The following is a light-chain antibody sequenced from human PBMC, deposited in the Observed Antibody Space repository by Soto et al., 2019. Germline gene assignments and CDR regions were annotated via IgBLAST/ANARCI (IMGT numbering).Light chain of an antibody. J-gene: IGKJ1*01. V-gene: IGKV3-20*01. CDR3: HQYDSSRT. CDR2: GAS. Sequence: EIVLTQSPGTLSLSPGEIAILSCRASQSVMSKFFAWYQQKPGQAPRLLIYGASIRATGIPDMFSGSGSGTDFTLTISRLEPEDFAVYYCHQYDSSRTFGQGTKVEMK. CDR1: QSVMSKF.